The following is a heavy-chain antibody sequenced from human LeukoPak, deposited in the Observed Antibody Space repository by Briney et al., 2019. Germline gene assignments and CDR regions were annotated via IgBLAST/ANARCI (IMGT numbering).Heavy chain of an antibody. V-gene: IGHV1-18*01. J-gene: IGHJ5*02. Sequence: ASVKVSCKASGYTFTSYGISRVRQAPGQGLEWMGWISAYNGNTNYAQKLQGRVTMTTDTSTSTAYMELRSLRSDDTAVYYCARDRYCSSTSCFNWFDPWGQGTLVTVSS. CDR2: ISAYNGNT. CDR1: GYTFTSYG. CDR3: ARDRYCSSTSCFNWFDP. D-gene: IGHD2-2*01.